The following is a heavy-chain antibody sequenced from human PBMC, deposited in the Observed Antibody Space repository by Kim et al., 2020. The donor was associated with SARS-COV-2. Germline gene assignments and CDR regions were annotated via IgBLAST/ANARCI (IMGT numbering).Heavy chain of an antibody. CDR3: ARGRVAARRFDF. Sequence: GGSLRLSCAASGFTFSEFYMGWIRQPPGKGLEWLSYISNPATTTYYADSVKGRFTISRDNTKNSLYLEMTGLRVDDTAVYFCARGRVAARRFDFWGQGTLVTVSS. D-gene: IGHD6-6*01. V-gene: IGHV3-11*01. CDR1: GFTFSEFY. J-gene: IGHJ4*02. CDR2: ISNPATTT.